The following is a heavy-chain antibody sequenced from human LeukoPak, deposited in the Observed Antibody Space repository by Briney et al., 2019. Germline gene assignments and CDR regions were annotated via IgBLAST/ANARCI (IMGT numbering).Heavy chain of an antibody. V-gene: IGHV3-30*02. D-gene: IGHD3-22*01. CDR3: AREARITMIPVGFDP. CDR2: IRYDGSNK. CDR1: GFTFSNYA. Sequence: GSLRLSCAASGFTFSNYAMSWVRQAPGKGLEWVAFIRYDGSNKYYADSVKGRFTISRDNAKNTLYLQMNSLRAEDTAVYYCAREARITMIPVGFDPWGQGTLVTVSS. J-gene: IGHJ5*02.